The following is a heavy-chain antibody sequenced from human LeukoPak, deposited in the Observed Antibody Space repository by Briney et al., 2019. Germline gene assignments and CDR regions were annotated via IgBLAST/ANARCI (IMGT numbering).Heavy chain of an antibody. J-gene: IGHJ4*02. CDR2: IIPIFGTA. D-gene: IGHD3-10*01. CDR1: GGTFSSYA. Sequence: SVKVSCKASGGTFSSYAISWVRQAPGQGLEWMGGIIPIFGTANYAQKFQGRVTITTDESTSTAYMELSSLRSEDTAVYYCARDYYGSGSTGYWGQGTLVTVSS. CDR3: ARDYYGSGSTGY. V-gene: IGHV1-69*05.